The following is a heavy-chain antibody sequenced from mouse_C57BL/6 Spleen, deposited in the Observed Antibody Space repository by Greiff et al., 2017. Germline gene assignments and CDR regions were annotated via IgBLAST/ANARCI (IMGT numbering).Heavy chain of an antibody. J-gene: IGHJ2*01. Sequence: QVQLQQPGAELVMPGASVKLSCKASGYTFTSYWMHWVKQRPGQGLEWIGEIDSSDSYTNYNQKFKGKSTLTVDKSSSTAYMQLSSLTSEDSAVYYCARKGHSSGYVPRYFDYWGQGTTLTVSS. CDR1: GYTFTSYW. D-gene: IGHD3-2*02. V-gene: IGHV1-69*01. CDR3: ARKGHSSGYVPRYFDY. CDR2: IDSSDSYT.